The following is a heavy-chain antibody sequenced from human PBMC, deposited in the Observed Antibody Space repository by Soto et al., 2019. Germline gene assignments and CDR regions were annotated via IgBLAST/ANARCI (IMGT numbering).Heavy chain of an antibody. J-gene: IGHJ4*02. V-gene: IGHV3-30*18. Sequence: QVQLVESGGGVVQPGRSLRLSCAASGFTFTPYGMHWVRQAPGKGLEWVAVISYDGSNKYYADSVKGRFTISRDNSKNTLYLQMNSLRAEDTALYYCAKGARVVAASPTDYWGQETLVTVSS. CDR1: GFTFTPYG. D-gene: IGHD2-15*01. CDR2: ISYDGSNK. CDR3: AKGARVVAASPTDY.